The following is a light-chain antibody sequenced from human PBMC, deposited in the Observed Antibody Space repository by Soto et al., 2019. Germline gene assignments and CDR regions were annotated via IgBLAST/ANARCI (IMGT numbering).Light chain of an antibody. CDR1: QSVSSY. Sequence: EIVLTQSPATLSLSPGERATLSCRASQSVSSYFAWYQQKPGQAPRLLSYDASNRATGIPARFSGSGSGTDFPLTISSLEPEDFAVYYCQQRRNWHPYTCGQGTKQEIK. CDR2: DAS. CDR3: QQRRNWHPYT. J-gene: IGKJ2*01. V-gene: IGKV3-11*01.